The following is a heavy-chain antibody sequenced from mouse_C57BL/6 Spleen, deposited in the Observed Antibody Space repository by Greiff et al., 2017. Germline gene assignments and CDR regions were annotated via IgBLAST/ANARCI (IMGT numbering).Heavy chain of an antibody. CDR1: GFTFSDYG. V-gene: IGHV5-17*01. CDR3: ARASYYYGSSPWYFDV. J-gene: IGHJ1*03. CDR2: ISSGSSTI. Sequence: EVQRVESGGGLVKPGGSLKLSCAASGFTFSDYGMHWVRQAPEKGLEWVAYISSGSSTIYYADTVKGRFTISRDNAKNTLFLQLTSLRSEDTAMYYCARASYYYGSSPWYFDVWGTGTTVTVSS. D-gene: IGHD1-1*01.